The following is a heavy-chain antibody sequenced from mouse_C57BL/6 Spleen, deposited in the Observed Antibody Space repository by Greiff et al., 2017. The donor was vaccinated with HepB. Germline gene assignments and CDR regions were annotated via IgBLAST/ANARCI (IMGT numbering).Heavy chain of an antibody. Sequence: EVQLQQSGAELVRPGASVKLSCTASGFNIKDDYMHWVKQRPEQGLEWIGWIDPENGDTVYASKFQGKATITADTSSNTAYLQLSSLTSEDTAVYYCTPHYYGSSPGFAYWGQGTLVTVSA. D-gene: IGHD1-1*01. CDR2: IDPENGDT. J-gene: IGHJ3*01. V-gene: IGHV14-4*01. CDR3: TPHYYGSSPGFAY. CDR1: GFNIKDDY.